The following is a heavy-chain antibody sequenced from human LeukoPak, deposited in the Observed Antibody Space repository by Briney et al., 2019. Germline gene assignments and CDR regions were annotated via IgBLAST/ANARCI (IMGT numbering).Heavy chain of an antibody. CDR2: IYYSGTT. CDR3: ARLRTGYYFDY. Sequence: SETLSLTCTVSDGPISSSSYYWGWIRQPPGKGLEWIGNIYYSGTTYYNSSLKSRVTISVDTSKNQFSLKLSSVTAADTAVYYCARLRTGYYFDYWGQGTLVTVSS. V-gene: IGHV4-39*01. D-gene: IGHD3-10*01. CDR1: DGPISSSSYY. J-gene: IGHJ4*02.